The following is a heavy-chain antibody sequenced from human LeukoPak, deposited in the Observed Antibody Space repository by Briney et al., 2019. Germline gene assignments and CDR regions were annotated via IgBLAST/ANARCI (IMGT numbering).Heavy chain of an antibody. CDR1: GYTFTSYY. CDR2: INPSGGST. CDR3: VRSGWYGYGMDV. D-gene: IGHD6-19*01. Sequence: ASVKVSCKASGYTFTSYYVHWVRQAPGQGLEWMGIINPSGGSTSHAQKFQGRVTMTRDTSTSTVYMELSSLRSEDTAVYYCVRSGWYGYGMDVWGQGTTVTVSS. V-gene: IGHV1-46*01. J-gene: IGHJ6*02.